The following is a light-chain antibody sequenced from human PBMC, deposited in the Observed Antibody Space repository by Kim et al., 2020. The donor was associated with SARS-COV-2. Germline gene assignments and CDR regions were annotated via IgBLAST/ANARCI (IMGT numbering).Light chain of an antibody. CDR3: AAWDDGLNGYD. CDR2: SDN. Sequence: QSVLTQPPSVSGTPGQRVIISCSGTSSNIGSNIVNWFQQLPGTAPKLLIYSDNQRPSGVPDRFSGSRSGTSATLAISGLQSEDEADYYCAAWDDGLNGYDIGTGTKVTVL. V-gene: IGLV1-44*01. J-gene: IGLJ1*01. CDR1: SSNIGSNI.